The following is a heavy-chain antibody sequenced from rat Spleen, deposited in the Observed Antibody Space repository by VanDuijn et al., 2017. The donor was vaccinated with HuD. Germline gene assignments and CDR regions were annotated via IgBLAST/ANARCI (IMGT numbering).Heavy chain of an antibody. V-gene: IGHV2S12*01. CDR2: ISSVGNT. Sequence: QVRLKESGPGLMQPSQTLSLTCTVSGFSLTSNAVSWVRQPPGKGLEWIATISSVGNTYFNSALKSRLSITRDTPKNQVFLKMNSLQTEDTAMYFCARFGHYDGSYYLYFDYWGQGVMVTVSS. D-gene: IGHD1-12*02. CDR1: GFSLTSNA. J-gene: IGHJ2*01. CDR3: ARFGHYDGSYYLYFDY.